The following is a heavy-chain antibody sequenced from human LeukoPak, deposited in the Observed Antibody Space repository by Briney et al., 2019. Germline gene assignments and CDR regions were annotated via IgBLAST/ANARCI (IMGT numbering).Heavy chain of an antibody. CDR1: SDSISSGDYY. CDR3: AREHKSYGDYPYYFDS. J-gene: IGHJ4*02. V-gene: IGHV4-30-4*01. D-gene: IGHD4-17*01. CDR2: INKKGGT. Sequence: PSETLSLTCTVSSDSISSGDYYWSWIRQPAGKGLEFIGYINKKGGTFYNPPLKSRVSISIDTSKNQFSLKLTSVTAADTAVYFCAREHKSYGDYPYYFDSWGQGTLVTASS.